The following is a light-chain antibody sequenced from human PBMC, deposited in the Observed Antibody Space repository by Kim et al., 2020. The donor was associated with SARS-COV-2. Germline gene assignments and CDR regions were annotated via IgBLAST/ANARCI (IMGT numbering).Light chain of an antibody. CDR2: LNSDGSH. V-gene: IGLV4-69*01. CDR1: SGNSSDA. J-gene: IGLJ3*02. Sequence: ASVKPAWTPSSGNSSDANAWHQQQPEKGPGYLMKLNSDGSHRKGDGIPDRFSGSGSGAERSLTISGLQSEDEAYYHWQTWGTGMRVFGGGTKLTVL. CDR3: QTWGTGMRV.